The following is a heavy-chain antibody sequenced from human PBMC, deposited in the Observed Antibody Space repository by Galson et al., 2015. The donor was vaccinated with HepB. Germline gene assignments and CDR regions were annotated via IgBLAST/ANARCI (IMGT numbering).Heavy chain of an antibody. CDR2: IIPIFGTA. CDR1: GGTFSSYA. Sequence: SCKASGGTFSSYAISWVRQAPGQGLEWMGGIIPIFGTANYAQKFQGRVTITADESTSTAYMELSSLRSEDTAVYYCARAVGYEERFDYWGQGTLVTVSS. CDR3: ARAVGYEERFDY. V-gene: IGHV1-69*01. J-gene: IGHJ4*02. D-gene: IGHD3-16*01.